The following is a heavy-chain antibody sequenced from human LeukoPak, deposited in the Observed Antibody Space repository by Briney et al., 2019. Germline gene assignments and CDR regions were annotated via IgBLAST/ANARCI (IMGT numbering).Heavy chain of an antibody. CDR2: ISGSGGST. D-gene: IGHD6-13*01. CDR3: AKAAAGIPEYFQH. Sequence: GRSLILCCAASGFTFSSYAMSWVRQAPGKGLEWVSAISGSGGSTYYADSVKGRFTISRDNSKNTLYLQMNSLRAEDTAVYYCAKAAAGIPEYFQHWGQGTLVTVSS. J-gene: IGHJ1*01. V-gene: IGHV3-23*01. CDR1: GFTFSSYA.